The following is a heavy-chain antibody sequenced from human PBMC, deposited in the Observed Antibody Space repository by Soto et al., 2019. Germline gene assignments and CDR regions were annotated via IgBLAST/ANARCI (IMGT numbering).Heavy chain of an antibody. CDR3: ARDIASPGGDYFDS. D-gene: IGHD2-21*01. CDR2: ISTGGAYM. V-gene: IGHV3-21*06. J-gene: IGHJ4*02. CDR1: GFTFRNYN. Sequence: EVQLVESGGGLAEAGGSLRLFCTASGFTFRNYNINWVRQAPGKGLEWVSSISTGGAYMFYADSVKGRFTISRDNAQNSLFLQMDRPRAEDTAVYYFARDIASPGGDYFDSWGQGTLVTVS.